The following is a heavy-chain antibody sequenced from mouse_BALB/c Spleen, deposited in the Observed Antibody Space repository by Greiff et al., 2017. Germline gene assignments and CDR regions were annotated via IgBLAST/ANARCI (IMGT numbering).Heavy chain of an antibody. D-gene: IGHD2-4*01. CDR1: GFTFSSYA. Sequence: EVKLQESGGGLVKPGGSLKLSCAASGFTFSSYAMSWVRQTPEKRLEWVASISSGGSTYYPDSVKGRFTISRDNARNILYLQMSSLRSEDTAMYYCARGHKITTGAMDYWGQGTSVTVSS. CDR2: ISSGGST. V-gene: IGHV5-6-5*01. CDR3: ARGHKITTGAMDY. J-gene: IGHJ4*01.